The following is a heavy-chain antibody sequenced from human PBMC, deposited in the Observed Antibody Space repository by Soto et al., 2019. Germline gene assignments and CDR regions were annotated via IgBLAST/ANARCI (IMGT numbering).Heavy chain of an antibody. CDR3: AQRRGAGGHFDY. CDR2: VSRGGST. J-gene: IGHJ4*02. D-gene: IGHD2-15*01. CDR1: GFTFTSYA. V-gene: IGHV3-23*01. Sequence: VGSLRLSCAASGFTFTSYAMGWVRQAPGKGLECVSVVSRGGSTHYADSVTGRFIVSRDNSKKTVSLQMNSLRADDTAVYYCAQRRGAGGHFDYWGQGALVTVSS.